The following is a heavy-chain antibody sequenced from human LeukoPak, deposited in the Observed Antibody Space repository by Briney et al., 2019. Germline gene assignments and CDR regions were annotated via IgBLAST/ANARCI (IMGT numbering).Heavy chain of an antibody. J-gene: IGHJ4*02. Sequence: SETLSLTCTVSGGSISNYYWSWLRQSPGKGLEWVGYIYQGENTNYNPSLKSRVTISVDTAKSQLALTVNSVTAADTAAYYCARGLLWPLNYFDYWGQGILVTVSS. CDR1: GGSISNYY. CDR3: ARGLLWPLNYFDY. V-gene: IGHV4-59*01. CDR2: IYQGENT. D-gene: IGHD3-10*01.